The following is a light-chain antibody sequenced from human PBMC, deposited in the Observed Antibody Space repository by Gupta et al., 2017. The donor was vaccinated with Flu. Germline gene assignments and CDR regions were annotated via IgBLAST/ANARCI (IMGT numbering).Light chain of an antibody. CDR3: SAWDDSLNGHEV. CDR1: GSNIGKKP. CDR2: SFS. V-gene: IGLV1-44*01. Sequence: QSVLTQPPSASAAPGHRVTISCFGTGSNIGKKPVHWYQQLPGAAPKLRIYSFSQRPSGVPDRFSGSKAATSDFLAISGLQSDDEAEEDGSAWDDSLNGHEVFGTGTTVTVL. J-gene: IGLJ1*01.